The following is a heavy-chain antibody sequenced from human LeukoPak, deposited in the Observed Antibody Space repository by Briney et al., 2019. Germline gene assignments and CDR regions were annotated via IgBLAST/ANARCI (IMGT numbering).Heavy chain of an antibody. CDR3: ARDSSRYYDILTGRHYYYMDV. Sequence: GGSLRLSCAASGFTFSDYYISWIRQAPGKGLEWVSYISSSGSTIYYADSVKGRFTISRDNAKNSLYLQMNSLRAEDTAVYYCARDSSRYYDILTGRHYYYMDVWGKGTTVTISS. CDR2: ISSSGSTI. D-gene: IGHD3-9*01. J-gene: IGHJ6*03. V-gene: IGHV3-11*01. CDR1: GFTFSDYY.